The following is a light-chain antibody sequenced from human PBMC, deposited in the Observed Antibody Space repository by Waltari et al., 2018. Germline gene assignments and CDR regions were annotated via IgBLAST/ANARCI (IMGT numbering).Light chain of an antibody. V-gene: IGLV1-51*01. Sequence: QSALTQPPSVSAAPGQKVTISCSGSTSSIGKYSVSWYQQLPGTAPKLLIYDSRTRPSGIPGRFSASKSGTSATLEISGLRPEDEAHYYCEAWDDRLTAEVFGTGTEVTVL. CDR3: EAWDDRLTAEV. J-gene: IGLJ1*01. CDR1: TSSIGKYS. CDR2: DSR.